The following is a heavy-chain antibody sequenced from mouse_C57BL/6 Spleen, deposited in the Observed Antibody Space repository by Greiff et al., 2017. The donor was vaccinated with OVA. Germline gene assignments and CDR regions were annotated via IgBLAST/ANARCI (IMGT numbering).Heavy chain of an antibody. D-gene: IGHD2-2*01. J-gene: IGHJ3*01. V-gene: IGHV1-80*01. CDR3: ARSDGYDSAWFAY. CDR1: GYAFSSYW. Sequence: VMLVESGAELVKPGASVKISCKASGYAFSSYWMNWVKQRPGKGLEWIGQIYPGDGDTNYNGKFKGKATLTADKSSSTAYMQLSSLTSEDSAVYFCARSDGYDSAWFAYWGQGTLVTVSA. CDR2: IYPGDGDT.